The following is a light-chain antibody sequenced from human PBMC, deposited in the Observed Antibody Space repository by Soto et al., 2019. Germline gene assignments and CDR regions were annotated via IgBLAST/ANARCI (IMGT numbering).Light chain of an antibody. Sequence: ENVLTQSPGTLSLSPGEGATLSCRASQNVNSRHVAWYQQKTGQAPRLLIYGASSRATGIPDRFSGSGSGTDFTLTINRLEPENFAVYYCQQYGSSLVTFGQGTRLEIK. CDR3: QQYGSSLVT. CDR2: GAS. V-gene: IGKV3-20*01. CDR1: QNVNSRH. J-gene: IGKJ5*01.